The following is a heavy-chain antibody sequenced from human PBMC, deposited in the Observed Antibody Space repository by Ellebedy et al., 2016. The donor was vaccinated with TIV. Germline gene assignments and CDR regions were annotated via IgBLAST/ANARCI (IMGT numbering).Heavy chain of an antibody. CDR2: INTDGSSK. V-gene: IGHV3-74*01. D-gene: IGHD3-9*01. CDR1: GITVSGYW. CDR3: ARESFRYFDWDL. Sequence: GESLKTSCAASGITVSGYWMHWVRQAPGEGLVWLSRINTDGSSKSYAGLVEGRFTTSRDNAKNTVYLQIDRLRAEDTAVYFCARESFRYFDWDLWGQGTPVTVSS. J-gene: IGHJ4*02.